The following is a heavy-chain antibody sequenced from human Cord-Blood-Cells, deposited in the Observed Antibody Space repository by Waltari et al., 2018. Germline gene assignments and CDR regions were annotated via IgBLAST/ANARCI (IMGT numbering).Heavy chain of an antibody. V-gene: IGHV4-39*01. J-gene: IGHJ4*02. Sequence: QLQLQESGPGLVKPSETLSLTCTVSGGSISSSSYYWGWIRQPTGQGLERIGSIYYSGSTYYNPSLKSRVTISVDTSKNQFSLKLSSVTAADTAVYYCARLETDYYGSGSYEYYFDYWGQGTLVTVSS. CDR2: IYYSGST. CDR3: ARLETDYYGSGSYEYYFDY. CDR1: GGSISSSSYY. D-gene: IGHD3-10*01.